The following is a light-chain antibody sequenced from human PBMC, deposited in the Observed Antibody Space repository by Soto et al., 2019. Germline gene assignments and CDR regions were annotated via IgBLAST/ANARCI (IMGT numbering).Light chain of an antibody. CDR1: KSNIGADYG. CDR2: SNT. V-gene: IGLV1-40*01. Sequence: QSVLTQPPSVSGAPGQRVTISCNGSKSNIGADYGVHWYQQLPGTAPKVLIYSNTNRPSGVPERFSASKSGTSASLAITGLQIEDESDYYCQSYDSRLRGLVLGVGTKLTVL. CDR3: QSYDSRLRGLV. J-gene: IGLJ2*01.